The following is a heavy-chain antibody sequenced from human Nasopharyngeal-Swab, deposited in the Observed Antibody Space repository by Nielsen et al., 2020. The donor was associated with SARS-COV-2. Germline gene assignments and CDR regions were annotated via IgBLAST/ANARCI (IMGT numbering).Heavy chain of an antibody. Sequence: GESLKIPCAASGFTFSNFAMSWVRQAPGKGPEWVSVISGGSDSTYYTDSVRGRFTISRDNSKNTLNLQMNNLRAEDTAIYYCAKDRDSGDDSEEYCHYYGMDVWGQGAPVTVSS. CDR2: ISGGSDST. D-gene: IGHD5-12*01. CDR3: AKDRDSGDDSEEYCHYYGMDV. V-gene: IGHV3-23*01. J-gene: IGHJ6*02. CDR1: GFTFSNFA.